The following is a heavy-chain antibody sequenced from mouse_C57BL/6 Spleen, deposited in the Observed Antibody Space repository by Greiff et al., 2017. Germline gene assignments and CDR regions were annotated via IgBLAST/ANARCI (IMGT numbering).Heavy chain of an antibody. CDR2: ISNGGGST. CDR1: GYTFSDYY. D-gene: IGHD2-13*01. Sequence: EVQLVESGGGLVQPGASLKLSCAASGYTFSDYYMYWVRQSPGKRLEWVGYISNGGGSTYYPDTVKGRFTITADNAKTTLYLQMSRLTSEDTAMYYCARRYYGGYRYAMDYWGQGTSVTVSS. CDR3: ARRYYGGYRYAMDY. V-gene: IGHV5-12*01. J-gene: IGHJ4*01.